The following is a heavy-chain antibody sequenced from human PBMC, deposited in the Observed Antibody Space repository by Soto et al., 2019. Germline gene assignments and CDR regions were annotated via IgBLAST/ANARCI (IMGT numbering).Heavy chain of an antibody. CDR1: GYTFTGYY. D-gene: IGHD2-2*01. Sequence: ASVKVSCKASGYTFTGYYMHWVRQAPGQGLEWMGWINPNSGGTNYAQKFQGWVTMTRDTSISTAYMELSRLRSDDTAVYYCARAYCSSTSCYPYYYYGMDVWGQGTTVTVSS. CDR2: INPNSGGT. V-gene: IGHV1-2*04. CDR3: ARAYCSSTSCYPYYYYGMDV. J-gene: IGHJ6*02.